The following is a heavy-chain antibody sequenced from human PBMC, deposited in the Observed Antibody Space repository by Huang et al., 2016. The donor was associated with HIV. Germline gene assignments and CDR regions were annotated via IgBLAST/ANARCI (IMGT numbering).Heavy chain of an antibody. D-gene: IGHD3-22*01. CDR3: ARTEMEYYYGSSGYYPDY. CDR2: ISGTSSNI. V-gene: IGHV3-48*01. Sequence: EVQLVESGGALVQPGGSLKLSCVVSGFDFSKYSMNWVRQAPGKVLEWGSYISGTSSNIYYADSVKGRFTISRDNAKNSVFLQMRSLRAEDTALYYCARTEMEYYYGSSGYYPDYWGQGTQVTVSS. J-gene: IGHJ4*02. CDR1: GFDFSKYS.